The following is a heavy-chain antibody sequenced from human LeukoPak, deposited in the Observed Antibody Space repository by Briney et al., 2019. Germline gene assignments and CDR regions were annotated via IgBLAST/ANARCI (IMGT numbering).Heavy chain of an antibody. J-gene: IGHJ4*02. V-gene: IGHV4-4*02. CDR3: ARAGGRDFHFDA. CDR2: IYYSGNT. CDR1: GDSITNSYW. D-gene: IGHD5-12*01. Sequence: PSGTLSLTCAVSGDSITNSYWWTWVRQSPGKGLEWVGEIYYSGNTNYNPSLKSRVTMSVDKSKSQFSLKLSSVTAADTAFYYCARAGGRDFHFDAWGQGTLVTVSS.